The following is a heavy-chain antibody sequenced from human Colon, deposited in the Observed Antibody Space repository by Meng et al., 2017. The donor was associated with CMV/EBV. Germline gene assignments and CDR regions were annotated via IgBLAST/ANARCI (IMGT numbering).Heavy chain of an antibody. V-gene: IGHV3-23*01. Sequence: GGSLRLSCAASGFTFSDHAMSWVRQAPGRGLEWVSGIRGGVGKTDYADSVNGRFIISRDDSKSTLYLQMSSLRVEDMAVYFCVRTWSGGQQLERFDFWGQGTLVTVSS. CDR1: GFTFSDHA. CDR2: IRGGVGKT. J-gene: IGHJ4*02. CDR3: VRTWSGGQQLERFDF. D-gene: IGHD1-1*01.